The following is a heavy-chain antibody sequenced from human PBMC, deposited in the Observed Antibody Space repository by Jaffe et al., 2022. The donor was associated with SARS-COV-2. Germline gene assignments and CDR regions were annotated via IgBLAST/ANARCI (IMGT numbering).Heavy chain of an antibody. Sequence: QLQLQESGPGLVKPSETLSLTCTVSGGSISSSSYYWGWIRQPPGKGLEWIGSIYYSGSTYYNPSLKSRVTISVDTSKNQFSLKLSSVTAADTAVYYCARHYSSGWLGAFDIWGQGTMVTVSS. V-gene: IGHV4-39*01. J-gene: IGHJ3*02. D-gene: IGHD6-19*01. CDR3: ARHYSSGWLGAFDI. CDR1: GGSISSSSYY. CDR2: IYYSGST.